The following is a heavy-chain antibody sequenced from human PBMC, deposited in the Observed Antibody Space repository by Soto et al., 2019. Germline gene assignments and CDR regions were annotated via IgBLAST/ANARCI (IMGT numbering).Heavy chain of an antibody. CDR2: INPNSGGT. D-gene: IGHD5-18*01. CDR3: ARAGREQLWSSPGYFDY. Sequence: QVQLVQSGAEVKKPGASVKVSCKASGYTFTGYYMHWVRQAPGQGLEWMGWINPNSGGTNYAQKCQGWVTMTRETTISTAYMELSRLRSDDTAVYYCARAGREQLWSSPGYFDYWGQGTLVTVSS. J-gene: IGHJ4*02. CDR1: GYTFTGYY. V-gene: IGHV1-2*04.